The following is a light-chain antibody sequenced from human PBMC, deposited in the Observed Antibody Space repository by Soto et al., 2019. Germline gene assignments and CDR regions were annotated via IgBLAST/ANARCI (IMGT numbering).Light chain of an antibody. CDR2: KAS. CDR1: QRISSW. V-gene: IGKV1-5*03. J-gene: IGKJ1*01. Sequence: DIQMTQSPSTLSASVGDRVTITCRASQRISSWLAWYQQKPGKAPKLLIYKASSLESGVPSRFSGSVSGTEFTLTVSSLQPDDLATYYCQQYNSFPTFGQGTKVEIK. CDR3: QQYNSFPT.